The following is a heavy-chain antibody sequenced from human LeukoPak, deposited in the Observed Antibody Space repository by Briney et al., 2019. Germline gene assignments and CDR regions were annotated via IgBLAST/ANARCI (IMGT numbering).Heavy chain of an antibody. D-gene: IGHD3-22*01. V-gene: IGHV3-23*01. Sequence: HPGGSLRLSCAASGFTFSSYAMSWVRQAPGKGLEWVSAISGSGDSTYYADSVKGRFTISRDNAKNSLYLQMNSLRAEDTAVYYCAREVVLSTSAWFEYWGQGTLVTVSS. CDR3: AREVVLSTSAWFEY. CDR2: ISGSGDST. J-gene: IGHJ4*02. CDR1: GFTFSSYA.